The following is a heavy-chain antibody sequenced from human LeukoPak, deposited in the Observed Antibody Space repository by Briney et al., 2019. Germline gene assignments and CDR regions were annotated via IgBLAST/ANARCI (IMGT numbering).Heavy chain of an antibody. CDR3: ARRYYGSATYRLPYDY. Sequence: GGSLRLSCAASGLTFSSYWLHWVRQAPGKGLVWVSRINSDGSSTSYADSVKGRFTISRDNAENSLYLQMSSLRAEDTAVYYCARRYYGSATYRLPYDYWGQGTLVTVSS. V-gene: IGHV3-74*01. J-gene: IGHJ4*02. CDR2: INSDGSST. D-gene: IGHD3-22*01. CDR1: GLTFSSYW.